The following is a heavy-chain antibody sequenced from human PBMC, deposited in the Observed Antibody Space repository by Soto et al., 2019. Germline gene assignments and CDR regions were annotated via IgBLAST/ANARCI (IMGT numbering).Heavy chain of an antibody. V-gene: IGHV1-69*13. CDR2: IIPSFGTA. D-gene: IGHD2-8*01. J-gene: IGHJ6*03. CDR3: ARCPVYRGERFFYSYYLDV. CDR1: GGTFSSYA. Sequence: SVKVSCKASGGTFSSYASSWVRQAPGQGLEWMGGIIPSFGTANYAQKFQGRVTITGDASTSTVYMELSSLRSEDTAVYYCARCPVYRGERFFYSYYLDVWGKGTTVTVS.